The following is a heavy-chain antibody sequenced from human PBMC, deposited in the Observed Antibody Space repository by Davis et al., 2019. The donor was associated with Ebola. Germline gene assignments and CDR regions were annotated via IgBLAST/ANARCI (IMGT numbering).Heavy chain of an antibody. J-gene: IGHJ2*01. CDR1: GFTFSSYA. D-gene: IGHD2-21*02. V-gene: IGHV3-23*01. Sequence: GGSLRLSCAASGFTFSSYAMSWVRQAPGKGLEWVSAISGSGGSTYYADSVKGRFTISRDNSKNTLYLQMNSLRAEDTAVYYCAKARAYCGGDCSWYFDLWGRGTLVTVSS. CDR2: ISGSGGST. CDR3: AKARAYCGGDCSWYFDL.